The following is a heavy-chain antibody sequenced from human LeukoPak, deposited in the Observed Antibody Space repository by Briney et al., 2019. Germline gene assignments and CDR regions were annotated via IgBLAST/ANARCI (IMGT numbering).Heavy chain of an antibody. J-gene: IGHJ4*02. V-gene: IGHV3-20*04. CDR1: EFSHDVYG. CDR2: TNWIGDNT. CDR3: ARAQAGYSSSWYAGVPYYFDY. Sequence: RPGGSLRLSCAGSEFSHDVYGMGWVRHGPGNGVEWDSVTNWIGDNTGYAVSVKGRYTSSRDNAKNSLYLQLNSLRADHTAVYYCARAQAGYSSSWYAGVPYYFDYWGQGTLVTVSS. D-gene: IGHD6-13*01.